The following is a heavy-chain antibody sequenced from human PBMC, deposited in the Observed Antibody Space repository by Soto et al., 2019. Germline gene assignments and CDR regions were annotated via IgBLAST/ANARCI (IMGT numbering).Heavy chain of an antibody. CDR2: IRSGRDT. CDR3: AREETAWPLAYGLDV. D-gene: IGHD2-21*02. J-gene: IGHJ6*02. Sequence: GGSLRLSCAVSGFTFSNYYIRWVRQAPGKGLEWVSSIRSGRDTFYADSVKGRFSISRDDATSPVSLQMNSLRGEDTAVYFCAREETAWPLAYGLDVWGQGTTVTVSS. CDR1: GFTFSNYY. V-gene: IGHV3-21*01.